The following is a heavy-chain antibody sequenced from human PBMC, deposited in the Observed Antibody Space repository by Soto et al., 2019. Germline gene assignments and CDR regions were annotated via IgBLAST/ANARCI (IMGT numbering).Heavy chain of an antibody. V-gene: IGHV3-11*01. CDR1: GFSFSDYY. CDR2: ISNRGRST. D-gene: IGHD3-22*01. CDR3: AKGYYDRGGYPLFAH. Sequence: QVQLVESGGGLVNPGGSLRLSCAASGFSFSDYYMSWIRQAPEKGLEWISYISNRGRSTYYADSVKGRFTVCRNNANNSVYLQMSSLTAEDTAVYFCAKGYYDRGGYPLFAHWGHGTLVSVSS. J-gene: IGHJ5*02.